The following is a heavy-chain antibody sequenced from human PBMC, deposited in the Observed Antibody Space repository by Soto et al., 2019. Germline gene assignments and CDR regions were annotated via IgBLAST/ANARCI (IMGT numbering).Heavy chain of an antibody. CDR1: GFTFSSYG. V-gene: IGHV3-33*01. CDR3: ARDVGYCSSTSCYGYFDY. Sequence: GGSLRLSCAASGFTFSSYGMHWVRQAPGKGLEWVAVIWYDGSNKYYADSVKGRFTISRDNSKNTLYLQMNSLRAEDTAMYYCARDVGYCSSTSCYGYFDYWGQGTLVTVSS. CDR2: IWYDGSNK. D-gene: IGHD2-2*01. J-gene: IGHJ4*02.